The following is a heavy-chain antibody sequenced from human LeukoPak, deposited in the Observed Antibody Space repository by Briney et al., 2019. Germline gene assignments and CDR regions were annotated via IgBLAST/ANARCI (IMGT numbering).Heavy chain of an antibody. CDR1: GYTFTDYY. J-gene: IGHJ4*02. CDR3: APGVVAAASFDY. D-gene: IGHD2-15*01. V-gene: IGHV1-2*06. Sequence: GASVKVSCKAYGYTFTDYYIHWVRQAPGQGLEWMGRINPNSGGTNYAQKFQGRVTMTRDTSISTAYMELSRLRSDDTAVYYCAPGVVAAASFDYWGQGTLVTVSS. CDR2: INPNSGGT.